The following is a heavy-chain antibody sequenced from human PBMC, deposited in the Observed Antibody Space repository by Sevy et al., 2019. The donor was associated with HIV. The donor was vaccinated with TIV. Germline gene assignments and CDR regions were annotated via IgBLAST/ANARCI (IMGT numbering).Heavy chain of an antibody. Sequence: ASVKVSCKASGGTFSSYAISWVRQAPGQGLEWMGGIIPIFGTANYAQKFQGRVTITADESTSTAYMELSSLRSEDTAVYYCARVDSSPRLEYCSGGSCYPAMYNWFDPWGQGTLVTVSS. J-gene: IGHJ5*02. V-gene: IGHV1-69*13. CDR1: GGTFSSYA. CDR3: ARVDSSPRLEYCSGGSCYPAMYNWFDP. D-gene: IGHD2-15*01. CDR2: IIPIFGTA.